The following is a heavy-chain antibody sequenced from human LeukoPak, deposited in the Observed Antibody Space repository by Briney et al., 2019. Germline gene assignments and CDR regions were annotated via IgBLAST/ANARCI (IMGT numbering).Heavy chain of an antibody. CDR2: IHYSGST. V-gene: IGHV4-59*01. CDR1: GGSISSYY. Sequence: PSETLSLTCTVSGGSISSYYWSWIRQPPGKGLEWIGYIHYSGSTNYNPSLKSRVTISVDTSKNQFSLKLSSVTAADTAVYYCARDLELGSDYWGQGTLVTVSS. J-gene: IGHJ4*02. CDR3: ARDLELGSDY. D-gene: IGHD1-1*01.